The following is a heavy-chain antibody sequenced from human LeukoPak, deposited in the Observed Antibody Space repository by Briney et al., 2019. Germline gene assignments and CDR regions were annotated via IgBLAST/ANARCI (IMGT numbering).Heavy chain of an antibody. J-gene: IGHJ4*02. CDR3: ARSSSIAARPGYFDY. CDR1: GYSISSSNW. V-gene: IGHV4-28*06. D-gene: IGHD6-6*01. Sequence: PSETLSLTCAVSGYSISSSNWWGWIRQPPGKGLEWIGYIYYSGSTNYNPSLKSRVTMSVDASKNQSSLKLSSVTALDTAVYYCARSSSIAARPGYFDYWGQGTLVTVSS. CDR2: IYYSGST.